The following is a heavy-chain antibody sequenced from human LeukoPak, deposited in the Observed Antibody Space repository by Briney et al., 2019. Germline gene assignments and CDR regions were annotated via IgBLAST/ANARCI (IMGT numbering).Heavy chain of an antibody. CDR1: GFSFSRYW. J-gene: IGHJ6*03. Sequence: GESLRLSCEASGFSFSRYWMSWVRQAPVRGLEWVANIKQDGSEKYYVDSVKGRFTISRDNAKNSLYLQMNSLRAEDTAVYYCARVTTAVADYYYYYMDVWGKGTTVTVSS. D-gene: IGHD6-19*01. CDR3: ARVTTAVADYYYYYMDV. CDR2: IKQDGSEK. V-gene: IGHV3-7*01.